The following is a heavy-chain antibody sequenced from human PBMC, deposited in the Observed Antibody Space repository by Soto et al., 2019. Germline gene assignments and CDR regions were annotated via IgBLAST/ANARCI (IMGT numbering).Heavy chain of an antibody. CDR3: ARADYCTNGVCGDY. Sequence: SETLSLTCAVYGGSFSGYYWSWIRQPPGKGLEWIGEINHSGSTNYNPSLKSRVTISVDTSKNQFSLKLSSVTAADTAVYYCARADYCTNGVCGDYWGQGTLVTVSS. J-gene: IGHJ4*02. V-gene: IGHV4-34*01. CDR2: INHSGST. D-gene: IGHD2-8*01. CDR1: GGSFSGYY.